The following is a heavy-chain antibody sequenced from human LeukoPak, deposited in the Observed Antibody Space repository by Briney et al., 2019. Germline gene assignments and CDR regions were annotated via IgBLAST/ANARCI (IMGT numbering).Heavy chain of an antibody. D-gene: IGHD3-3*01. J-gene: IGHJ4*02. Sequence: SETLSLTCAVYGGSYSGYYWSWIRQPPGKGLEWIGEINHSGSTNYNPSLKSRVTISVDTSKNQFSLKLSSVTAADTAVYYCASTAIFGIIKTLDYWGQGTLVTVSS. CDR2: INHSGST. V-gene: IGHV4-34*01. CDR1: GGSYSGYY. CDR3: ASTAIFGIIKTLDY.